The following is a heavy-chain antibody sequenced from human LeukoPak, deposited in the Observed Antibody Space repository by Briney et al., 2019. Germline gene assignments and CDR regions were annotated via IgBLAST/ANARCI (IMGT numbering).Heavy chain of an antibody. CDR1: DGSITSSSYY. D-gene: IGHD6-19*01. CDR3: ARAGGSGLIDY. CDR2: IYYSGST. J-gene: IGHJ4*02. Sequence: PSETLSLTCTVSDGSITSSSYYWGWIRQPPGKGLEWIGSIYYSGSTYYNPSLKSRVTISVDTSKNQFSLNLSSVTAADTAVYYCARAGGSGLIDYWGQGTLVTVSS. V-gene: IGHV4-39*07.